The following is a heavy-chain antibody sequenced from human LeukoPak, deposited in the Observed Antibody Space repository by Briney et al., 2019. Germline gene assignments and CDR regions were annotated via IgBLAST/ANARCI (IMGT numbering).Heavy chain of an antibody. CDR1: GYTFTGYY. CDR3: ARSLAFGGNAFDI. D-gene: IGHD3-16*01. J-gene: IGHJ3*02. V-gene: IGHV1-2*02. Sequence: GASVKVSCKASGYTFTGYYMHWVRQAPGQGLEWMGWINPNSGGTNYAQKFQGRVTMTRDTSISTAYMELSRLRSDDTAVYYCARSLAFGGNAFDIWGQGTMVTVSS. CDR2: INPNSGGT.